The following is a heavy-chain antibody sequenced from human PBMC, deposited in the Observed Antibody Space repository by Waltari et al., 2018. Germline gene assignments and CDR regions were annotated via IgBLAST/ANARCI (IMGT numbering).Heavy chain of an antibody. Sequence: QVQLQQWGAGLLKPSETLSLTCAVYGGSFSGSYWIWIRQPPGKGLEWIGEINHSGSTNYNPSLKSRVTISVDTSKNQFSLKLSSVTAADTAVYYCASSQMSIAARNYYYGMDVWGQGTTVTVSS. CDR3: ASSQMSIAARNYYYGMDV. CDR2: INHSGST. J-gene: IGHJ6*02. D-gene: IGHD6-6*01. V-gene: IGHV4-34*01. CDR1: GGSFSGSY.